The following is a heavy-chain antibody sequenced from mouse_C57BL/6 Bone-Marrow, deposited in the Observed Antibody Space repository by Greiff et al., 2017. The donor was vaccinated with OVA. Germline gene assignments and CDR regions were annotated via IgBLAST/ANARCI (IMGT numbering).Heavy chain of an antibody. CDR3: TTRNWKYYFDY. V-gene: IGHV14-4*01. CDR1: GFNIKDDY. CDR2: IDPENGDT. Sequence: EVQLQQSGAELVRPGASVKLSCTASGFNIKDDYMHWVKQRPEQGLEWIGWIDPENGDTEYASKFQGKATITADTSSNTAYLQLSSLTSEDTAVYYCTTRNWKYYFDYWGQGTTLTVSS. D-gene: IGHD4-1*01. J-gene: IGHJ2*01.